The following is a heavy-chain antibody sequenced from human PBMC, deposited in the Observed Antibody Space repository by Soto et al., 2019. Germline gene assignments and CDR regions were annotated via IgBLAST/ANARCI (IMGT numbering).Heavy chain of an antibody. V-gene: IGHV4-31*03. CDR2: IYYSGST. Sequence: SETLSLTCTVSGGSISSGGYYWSWIRQHPGKGLEWIGYIYYSGSTYYNPSLKSRVTISVDTSKNQFSLKLSSVTAADTAVYYCARDRGATGVVDVWGQGTTVTVSS. D-gene: IGHD1-26*01. J-gene: IGHJ6*02. CDR3: ARDRGATGVVDV. CDR1: GGSISSGGYY.